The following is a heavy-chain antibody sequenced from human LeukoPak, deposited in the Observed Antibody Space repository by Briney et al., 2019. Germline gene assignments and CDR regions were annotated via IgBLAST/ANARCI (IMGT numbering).Heavy chain of an antibody. CDR2: INPNSGGT. J-gene: IGHJ2*01. D-gene: IGHD1-26*01. V-gene: IGHV1-2*02. CDR1: GYTFTGYY. Sequence: EASVKLSFKASGYTFTGYYMHWVRQAPGQGLEWMGWINPNSGGTNYAQKFQGRVTMTRDTSISTAYMELSRLRSDDTAVYYCARDWEGLGEYWYFDLWGRGTLVTVSS. CDR3: ARDWEGLGEYWYFDL.